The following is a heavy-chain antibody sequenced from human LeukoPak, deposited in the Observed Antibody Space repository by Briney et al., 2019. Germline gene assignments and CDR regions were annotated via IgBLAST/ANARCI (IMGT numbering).Heavy chain of an antibody. V-gene: IGHV1-2*06. Sequence: GESLKTSCKGSGYSFTSYWIGWVRQIPGKGLEWVGRLNPNTGHAVYAFKFQGRVTITRDTSSSTAYMEVTRLTSDDTALYYCAKDRDGADRIILWGQGTLVTVSS. CDR3: AKDRDGADRIIL. J-gene: IGHJ4*02. CDR1: GYSFTSYW. D-gene: IGHD5-24*01. CDR2: LNPNTGHA.